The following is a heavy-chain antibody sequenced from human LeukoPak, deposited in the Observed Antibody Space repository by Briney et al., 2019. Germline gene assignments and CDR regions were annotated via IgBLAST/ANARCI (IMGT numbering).Heavy chain of an antibody. V-gene: IGHV4-4*02. J-gene: IGHJ4*02. CDR3: AREGDSSSSTHSDY. Sequence: SGTLSLTCAVSGGSISSSNWWSWVRQPPGKGLEWIGEIYHSGSTNYNPSLKSRVTISVDKSKNQFSLQLNSVTPEDTAVYYCAREGDSSSSTHSDYWGQGTLVTVSS. D-gene: IGHD6-6*01. CDR2: IYHSGST. CDR1: GGSISSSNW.